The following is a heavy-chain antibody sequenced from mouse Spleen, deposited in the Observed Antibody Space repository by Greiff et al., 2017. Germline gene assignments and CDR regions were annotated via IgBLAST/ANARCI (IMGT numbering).Heavy chain of an antibody. CDR2: IYPGSGNT. CDR3: AREGPFYYAMDY. J-gene: IGHJ4*01. CDR1: GYTFTDYY. V-gene: IGHV1-76*01. Sequence: QVQLQQSGAELVRPGASVKLSCKASGYTFTDYYINWVKQRPGQGLEWIARIYPGSGNTYYNEKFKSKATLTVDKPSSTAYMQLSSLTSEDSAVYYCAREGPFYYAMDYWGQGTSVTVSS.